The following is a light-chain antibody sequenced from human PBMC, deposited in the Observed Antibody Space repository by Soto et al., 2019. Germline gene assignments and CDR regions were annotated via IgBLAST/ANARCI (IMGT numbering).Light chain of an antibody. V-gene: IGLV2-14*01. Sequence: QSALTQPASVSGSPGQWITLSCTGTSSDIGGYDYVSWYQRHPGKAPKLIIYDVNNRPSGVSNRFSGSKSGNTASLTISGLHAEDEADYYCTSYASGSSHVVFGGGTKLTVL. CDR1: SSDIGGYDY. J-gene: IGLJ2*01. CDR2: DVN. CDR3: TSYASGSSHVV.